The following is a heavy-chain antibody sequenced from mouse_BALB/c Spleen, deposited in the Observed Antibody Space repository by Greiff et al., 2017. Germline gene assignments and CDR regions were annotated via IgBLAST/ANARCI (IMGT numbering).Heavy chain of an antibody. V-gene: IGHV5-17*02. CDR1: GFTFSSFG. CDR3: ARGGGGYYPYAMDY. D-gene: IGHD2-3*01. CDR2: ISSGSSTI. J-gene: IGHJ4*01. Sequence: EVQRVESGGGLVQPGGSRKLSCAASGFTFSSFGMHWVRQAPEKGLEWVAYISSGSSTIYYADTVKGRFTISRDNPKNTLFLQMTSLRSEDTAMYYCARGGGGYYPYAMDYWGQGTSVTVSS.